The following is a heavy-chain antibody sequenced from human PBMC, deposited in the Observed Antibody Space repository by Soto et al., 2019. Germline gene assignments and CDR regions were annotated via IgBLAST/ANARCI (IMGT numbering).Heavy chain of an antibody. J-gene: IGHJ5*02. V-gene: IGHV3-7*01. CDR3: AKEYSDGWFDP. D-gene: IGHD2-21*01. Sequence: EVQLVESGGGLVQPGGSLRLSCAASGFIFSSYWMSWVRQPPGKGLEWVANIKQEVSEKSYVDSVKGRFTISRDNAKNSLYLQMNSLRAEDTAVYYCAKEYSDGWFDPWGQGTLVTVSS. CDR2: IKQEVSEK. CDR1: GFIFSSYW.